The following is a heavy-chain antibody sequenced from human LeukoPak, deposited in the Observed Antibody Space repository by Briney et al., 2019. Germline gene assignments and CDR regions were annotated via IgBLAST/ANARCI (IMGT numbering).Heavy chain of an antibody. CDR3: ARGVRFTDY. D-gene: IGHD3-3*01. V-gene: IGHV3-21*01. J-gene: IGHJ4*02. Sequence: GGSLRLSCAASGFTFSSYSMNWVRQAPGKGLEWVSFISGSSSYIYYADSVKGRFTISRDNAKNSLYLQMNSLRAEDTAVYYCARGVRFTDYWGQGTLVTVSS. CDR2: ISGSSSYI. CDR1: GFTFSSYS.